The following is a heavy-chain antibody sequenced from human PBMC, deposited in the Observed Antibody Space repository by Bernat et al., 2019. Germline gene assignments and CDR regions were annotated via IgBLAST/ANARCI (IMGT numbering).Heavy chain of an antibody. CDR1: GFSLSTGGVG. CDR2: IYWDDDK. D-gene: IGHD6-19*01. CDR3: ANRQVGSAWYGPNFQY. V-gene: IGHV2-5*02. Sequence: QITLKESGPTLVTPTQTLTLTCTFSGFSLSTGGVGVGWIRQPPGKALEWLALIYWDDDKYYNTTLKNRLTITEDTSRNPVVLTMTNMHPVDTGTYYGANRQVGSAWYGPNFQYWGQGTLVTVSS. J-gene: IGHJ4*02.